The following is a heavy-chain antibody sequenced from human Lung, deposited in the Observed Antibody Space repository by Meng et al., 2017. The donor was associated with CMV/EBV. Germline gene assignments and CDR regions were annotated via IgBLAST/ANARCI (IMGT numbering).Heavy chain of an antibody. V-gene: IGHV4-59*01. D-gene: IGHD1-14*01. J-gene: IGHJ1*01. CDR2: IYYSGST. CDR3: ARDSRSGLEYFKH. Sequence: SXTLSLXCTVSGGSISSYYWSWIRQPPGKGLEWIGYIYYSGSTNYNPSLKSRVTISVDTSKNQFSLKLSSVTAADTAVYYCARDSRSGLEYFKHWGQGTLVTVSS. CDR1: GGSISSYY.